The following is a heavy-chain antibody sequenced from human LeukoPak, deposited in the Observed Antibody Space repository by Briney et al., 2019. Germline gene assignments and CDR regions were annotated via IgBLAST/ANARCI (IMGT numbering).Heavy chain of an antibody. CDR1: GFTFRSYG. CDR3: ASDGIAVDRGIGYFDY. J-gene: IGHJ4*02. V-gene: IGHV3-33*01. CDR2: MWSDGTNK. D-gene: IGHD6-13*01. Sequence: PGKSLRLSCAASGFTFRSYGMHWVRQAPGKGLEWVAVMWSDGTNKYYADSVKGRSTISRDNSENTLYLQMNSLRAEDTALYYCASDGIAVDRGIGYFDYWGQGTLVTVS.